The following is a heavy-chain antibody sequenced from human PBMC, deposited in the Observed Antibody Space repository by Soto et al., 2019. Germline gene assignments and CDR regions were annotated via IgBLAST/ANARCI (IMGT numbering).Heavy chain of an antibody. CDR3: VRDDRWAFDF. CDR1: GFSFSNYA. Sequence: EVQLVESGGGLVQPGGSRRVSCAASGFSFSNYAMNWVRQAPGKGLEWVSYISIGSGSIFYADSVKGRFTISRDDAKNSLYMHMNTLRDEDTAVYYCVRDDRWAFDFWGQGKMVTVSS. D-gene: IGHD3-22*01. V-gene: IGHV3-48*02. CDR2: ISIGSGSI. J-gene: IGHJ3*01.